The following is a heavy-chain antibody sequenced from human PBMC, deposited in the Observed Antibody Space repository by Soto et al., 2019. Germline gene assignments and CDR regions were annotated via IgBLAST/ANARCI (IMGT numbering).Heavy chain of an antibody. CDR3: ARTLYSGTYPALDY. D-gene: IGHD5-12*01. Sequence: QVQLQESGPGLVKPSETLSLTCTVSGGSISSYYWSWIRQPPGKGLEWIGYIYYRGSTNYNPSLKSRVTISVDTSKHQFSLKLTSVTAADTAVYYCARTLYSGTYPALDYWGQGALVTVSS. CDR2: IYYRGST. V-gene: IGHV4-59*01. CDR1: GGSISSYY. J-gene: IGHJ4*02.